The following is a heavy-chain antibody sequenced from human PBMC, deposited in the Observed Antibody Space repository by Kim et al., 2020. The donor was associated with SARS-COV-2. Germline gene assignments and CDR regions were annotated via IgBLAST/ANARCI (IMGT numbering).Heavy chain of an antibody. CDR1: GGSISSGGYY. D-gene: IGHD2-2*01. J-gene: IGHJ6*02. Sequence: SETLSLTCTVSGGSISSGGYYWSWIRQHPGKGLEWIGYIYYSGSTYYNPSLKSRVTISVDTSKNQFSLKLSSVTAADTAVYYCASSYAGDIVVVPAAPAVRDYYYGMDVWGQGTTVTVSS. CDR2: IYYSGST. CDR3: ASSYAGDIVVVPAAPAVRDYYYGMDV. V-gene: IGHV4-31*03.